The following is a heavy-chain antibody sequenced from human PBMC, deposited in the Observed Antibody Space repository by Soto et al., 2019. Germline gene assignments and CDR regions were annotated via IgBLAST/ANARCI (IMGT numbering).Heavy chain of an antibody. Sequence: QVQLAQSGAEVKKPGSSVKVSCKASGGTFSSYAISWVRQAPGQGLEWMGGIIPIFGTANYAQKFQGRVTITADKSTSTAYMELSSLRSEDTAVYYCARGRKRITMIVDAFDIWGQGTMVTVSS. CDR2: IIPIFGTA. D-gene: IGHD3-22*01. J-gene: IGHJ3*02. CDR3: ARGRKRITMIVDAFDI. CDR1: GGTFSSYA. V-gene: IGHV1-69*06.